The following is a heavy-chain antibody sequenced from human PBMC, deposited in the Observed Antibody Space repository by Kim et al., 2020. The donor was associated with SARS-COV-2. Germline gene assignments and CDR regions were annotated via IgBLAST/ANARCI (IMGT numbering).Heavy chain of an antibody. D-gene: IGHD6-6*01. V-gene: IGHV3-30*01. CDR3: ARGSSRAFDI. J-gene: IGHJ3*02. Sequence: NKYYADSVKGRFTISRGNTKNTLYLQMNSLRAEDTAVYYCARGSSRAFDIWGQGTMVTVSS. CDR2: NK.